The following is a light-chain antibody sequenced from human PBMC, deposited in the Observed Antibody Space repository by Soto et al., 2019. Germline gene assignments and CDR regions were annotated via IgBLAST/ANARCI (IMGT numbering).Light chain of an antibody. V-gene: IGKV3-15*01. J-gene: IGKJ2*01. CDR2: GAS. CDR3: QQYNNWPLYT. CDR1: QSVSSN. Sequence: EIVMTQSPATLSVSPGERATLSCRASQSVSSNLDWYQQKPGQAPRLVSYGASTRATGIPARFSGSGSGTEFTLTISSLQSEDFAVYYCQQYNNWPLYTFGQGTKLEIK.